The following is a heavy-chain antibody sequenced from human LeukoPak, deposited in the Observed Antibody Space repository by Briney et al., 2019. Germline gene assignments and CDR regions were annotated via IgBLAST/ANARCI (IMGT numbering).Heavy chain of an antibody. Sequence: PSETLSLTCAVYGGSFSGYYWSWIRQPPGQGLEWIGEINHSGSTNYNPSLKSRVTISVDTSKNQFSLKLSSVTAADTAVYYCVRGTMTTVTYYFGYWGQGTLVTVSS. CDR3: VRGTMTTVTYYFGY. D-gene: IGHD4-17*01. CDR2: INHSGST. CDR1: GGSFSGYY. V-gene: IGHV4-34*01. J-gene: IGHJ4*02.